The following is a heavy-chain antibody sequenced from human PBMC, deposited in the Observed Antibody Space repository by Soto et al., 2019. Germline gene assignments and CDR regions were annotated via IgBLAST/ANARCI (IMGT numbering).Heavy chain of an antibody. V-gene: IGHV4-31*03. CDR1: GCSICSGDYY. CDR2: IDYSGST. Sequence: QVQLQESGPGLVKPSQTLSLTCTVSGCSICSGDYYWSWIRQHPGKCLEWIGYIDYSGSTYYNPSLTRRVTISVDTSKNQFSLKLSSVTAADTAVYYCARWWSGSRQGFDPLGQRTLVTVSS. D-gene: IGHD3-3*01. J-gene: IGHJ5*02. CDR3: ARWWSGSRQGFDP.